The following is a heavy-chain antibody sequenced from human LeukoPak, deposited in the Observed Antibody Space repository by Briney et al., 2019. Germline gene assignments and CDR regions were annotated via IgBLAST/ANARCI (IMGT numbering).Heavy chain of an antibody. CDR1: GFTVSTKY. CDR2: IYSGAST. D-gene: IGHD6-19*01. Sequence: PGGSLRLSCAASGFTVSTKYMSWVRQAPGKGLEWVSVIYSGASTYYIDSVKGRFTISRDNSKNTLYLQMNSLRAEDTAVYYCARGTSGWPGVDYWGQGALVTVSA. J-gene: IGHJ4*02. V-gene: IGHV3-53*01. CDR3: ARGTSGWPGVDY.